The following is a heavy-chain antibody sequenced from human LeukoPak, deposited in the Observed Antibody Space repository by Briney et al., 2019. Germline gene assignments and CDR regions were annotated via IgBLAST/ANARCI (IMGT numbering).Heavy chain of an antibody. CDR2: IYTSPGTT. CDR1: GGSISSYY. Sequence: ASETLSLTCSVSGGSISSYYWNWIRQPAGKGLEWIGRIYTSPGTTSYNPSLKSRLTVSVDTSKNQFSLKLSSVTAADTAVYYCARSFWEYYFDYWGQGTLVTVSS. V-gene: IGHV4-4*07. J-gene: IGHJ4*02. CDR3: ARSFWEYYFDY. D-gene: IGHD3-10*01.